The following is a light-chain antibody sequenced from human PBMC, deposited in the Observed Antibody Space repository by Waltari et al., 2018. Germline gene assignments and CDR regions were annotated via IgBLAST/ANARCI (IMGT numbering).Light chain of an antibody. CDR2: GAS. J-gene: IGKJ1*01. CDR3: QHYVSLPVT. Sequence: EIVLTQSPGTLSLSPGERATLSCRASQSVSRPLAWYQQNPGQAPRLLIYGASNRATGIPDRFSGSGSGTDFSLIISRLEPEDFAVYYCQHYVSLPVTFGQGTKVEIK. CDR1: QSVSRP. V-gene: IGKV3-20*01.